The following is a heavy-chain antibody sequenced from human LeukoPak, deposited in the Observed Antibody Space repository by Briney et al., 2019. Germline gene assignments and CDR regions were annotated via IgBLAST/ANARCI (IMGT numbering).Heavy chain of an antibody. J-gene: IGHJ4*02. V-gene: IGHV4-38-2*01. CDR3: ARRYSNYFFDY. CDR2: IYYSGNT. Sequence: SETLSLTCGVSGYSITNGYYWAWIRQPPGKGLEWIGNIYYSGNTYYNPSLKSRVTISVDTSKNQFSLMVSSVTAADTAVYYCARRYSNYFFDYWDQGTLVTVSS. CDR1: GYSITNGYY. D-gene: IGHD4-11*01.